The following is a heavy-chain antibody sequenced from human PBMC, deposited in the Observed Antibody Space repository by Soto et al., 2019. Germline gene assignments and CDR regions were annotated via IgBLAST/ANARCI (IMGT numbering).Heavy chain of an antibody. D-gene: IGHD2-2*01. V-gene: IGHV3-74*01. CDR1: GSTSLRFG. CDR3: VRDGHCITTSCYGNWFDP. J-gene: IGHJ5*02. CDR2: IKSDASTT. Sequence: EVQLVESGGGLVQPGGPLNPPGQAPGSTSLRFGLHWIRQFPGKALEWVSRIKSDASTTYYADSVKGRFTISRDNAKNTLHLEMNSLRAEDTAVYYCVRDGHCITTSCYGNWFDPWGQGTLVTVSS.